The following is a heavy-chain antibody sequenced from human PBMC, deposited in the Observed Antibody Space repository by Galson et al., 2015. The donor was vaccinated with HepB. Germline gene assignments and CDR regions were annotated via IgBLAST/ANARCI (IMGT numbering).Heavy chain of an antibody. V-gene: IGHV1-2*02. CDR2: INPNSGGT. CDR3: ARIDNRGLWTFDY. Sequence: SVKVSCKASGYIFTGYYMHWVRQAPGQGLEWMGWINPNSGGTYYAQKFQGRVTMTRDTSISTAYMEVSRLSSDDTAVYYCARIDNRGLWTFDYWGQGTLVTFSS. J-gene: IGHJ4*02. CDR1: GYIFTGYY. D-gene: IGHD2-8*02.